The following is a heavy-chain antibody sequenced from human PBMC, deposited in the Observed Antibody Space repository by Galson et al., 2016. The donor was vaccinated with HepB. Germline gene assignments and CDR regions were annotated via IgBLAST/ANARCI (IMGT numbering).Heavy chain of an antibody. J-gene: IGHJ4*02. CDR1: GGSISSSSHY. D-gene: IGHD6-6*01. V-gene: IGHV4-39*01. CDR2: IYYTGST. Sequence: SETLSLTCTVSGGSISSSSHYWDWIRQPPGKGLQWIGSIYYTGSTYYNPSLKSRVTISVDTSKNQFSLKVTSVTAAETAVYYCARHEAARDAFEYWGLGTLVPVSS. CDR3: ARHEAARDAFEY.